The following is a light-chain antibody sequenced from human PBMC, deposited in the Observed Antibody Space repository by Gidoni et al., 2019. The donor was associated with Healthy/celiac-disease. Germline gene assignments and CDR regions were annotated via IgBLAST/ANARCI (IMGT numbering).Light chain of an antibody. Sequence: NFMLTQPHSVSESPGKTVTISGTRSSGSIASNYVQWYQQRPGSSPTTVLYEDNQRPSGVPDRFSGSIDSSSNSASLTISGLKTEDEADYYCQSYDSSIVVFGGGTKLTVL. J-gene: IGLJ2*01. CDR1: SGSIASNY. CDR2: EDN. V-gene: IGLV6-57*01. CDR3: QSYDSSIVV.